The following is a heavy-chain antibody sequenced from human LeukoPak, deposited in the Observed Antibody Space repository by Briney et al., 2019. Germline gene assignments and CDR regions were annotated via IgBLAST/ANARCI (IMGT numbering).Heavy chain of an antibody. CDR2: IYYSGST. Sequence: SETLSLTCTVSGGSISSYYWSRIRQPPGKGLEWIGYIYYSGSTNYNPSLKSRVTISVDTSKNQFSLKLSSVTAADTAVYYCARLGVASRGYSFGPDYWGQGTLVTVSS. CDR1: GGSISSYY. D-gene: IGHD5-18*01. J-gene: IGHJ4*02. CDR3: ARLGVASRGYSFGPDY. V-gene: IGHV4-59*08.